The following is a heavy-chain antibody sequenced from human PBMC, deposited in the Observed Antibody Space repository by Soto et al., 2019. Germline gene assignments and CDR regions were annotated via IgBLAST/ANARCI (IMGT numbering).Heavy chain of an antibody. V-gene: IGHV3-30*18. CDR3: AKELSSNDYDSRAEGFDF. CDR1: GFTFSNFA. J-gene: IGHJ3*01. D-gene: IGHD3-22*01. CDR2: ISNDGNKK. Sequence: QVQLVESGGGVVQPGRSLRLSCSASGFTFSNFAMHWVRQAPGKGLEWVTAISNDGNKKYSAVSVRGRFTISRDNSKNTVYVQMNNLRVEDKDMYYCAKELSSNDYDSRAEGFDFWGQGTMVTVSS.